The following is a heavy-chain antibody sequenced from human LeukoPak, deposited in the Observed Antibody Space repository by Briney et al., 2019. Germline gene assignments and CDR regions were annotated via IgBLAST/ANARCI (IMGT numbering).Heavy chain of an antibody. J-gene: IGHJ6*03. Sequence: SETLSLTCTVSGGSISSGSYYWSWIRQPAGKGLEWIGRIYTSGSTNYNPSLKSRVTISVDTSKNQFSLKLSSVTAADTAVYYCAREEGSGSYFAYYYYMDVRGKGTTVTVSS. D-gene: IGHD1-26*01. CDR2: IYTSGST. CDR1: GGSISSGSYY. CDR3: AREEGSGSYFAYYYYMDV. V-gene: IGHV4-61*02.